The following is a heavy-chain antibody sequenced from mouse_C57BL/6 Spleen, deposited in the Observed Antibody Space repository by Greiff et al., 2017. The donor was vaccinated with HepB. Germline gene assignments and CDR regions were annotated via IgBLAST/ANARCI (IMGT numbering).Heavy chain of an antibody. CDR2: IDPSDSYT. CDR3: ARGRIFDY. V-gene: IGHV1-50*01. CDR1: GYTFTSYW. J-gene: IGHJ2*01. D-gene: IGHD1-1*01. Sequence: QVQLKQPGAELVKPGASVKLSCKASGYTFTSYWMQWVKQRPGQGLEWIGEIDPSDSYTNYNQKFKGKATLTVDTSSSTAYMQLSSLTSEDSAVYYCARGRIFDYWGQGTTLTVSS.